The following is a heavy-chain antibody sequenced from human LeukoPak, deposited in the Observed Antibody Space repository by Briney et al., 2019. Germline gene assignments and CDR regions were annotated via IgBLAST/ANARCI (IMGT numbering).Heavy chain of an antibody. J-gene: IGHJ6*03. CDR2: INHSGST. V-gene: IGHV4-34*01. Sequence: PSETLSLTCAVYGGSFSGYYWSWIRQPPGKGLEWIGEINHSGSTNYNPSLKSRVTISVDTSKNQFSLKLSSVTAADTAVYYCARIDHYDPYYYYMDVWGKGTTVTVSS. CDR3: ARIDHYDPYYYYMDV. CDR1: GGSFSGYY. D-gene: IGHD3-3*01.